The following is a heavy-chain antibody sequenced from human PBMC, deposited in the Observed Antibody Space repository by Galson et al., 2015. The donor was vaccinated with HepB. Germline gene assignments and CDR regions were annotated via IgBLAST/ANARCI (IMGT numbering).Heavy chain of an antibody. V-gene: IGHV3-21*01. D-gene: IGHD3-9*01. CDR3: ASPTDYDILTGHLY. CDR1: GFTFSSYS. Sequence: SLRLSCAASGFTFSSYSMNWVRQAPGKGLEWVSSISSSSSYIYYADSVKGRFTISRDNAKNSLYLQMNSLRAEDMAVYYCASPTDYDILTGHLYWGQGTLVTVSS. CDR2: ISSSSSYI. J-gene: IGHJ4*02.